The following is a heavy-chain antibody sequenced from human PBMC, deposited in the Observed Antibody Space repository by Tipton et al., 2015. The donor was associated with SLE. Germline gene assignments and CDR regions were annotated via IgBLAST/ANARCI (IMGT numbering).Heavy chain of an antibody. CDR3: VAGRGRHYYDSGNYLWSPGFFDY. CDR2: ISVTGYTT. Sequence: SLRLSCAASGFAFSSYDMSWVRQAPGKGLEWVSGISVTGYTTYYADSVKGHFTISRDNSKNTLYLQTNILRVEDTAIYYCVAGRGRHYYDSGNYLWSPGFFDYWGRGTLVTVSS. D-gene: IGHD3-10*01. V-gene: IGHV3-23*01. J-gene: IGHJ4*02. CDR1: GFAFSSYD.